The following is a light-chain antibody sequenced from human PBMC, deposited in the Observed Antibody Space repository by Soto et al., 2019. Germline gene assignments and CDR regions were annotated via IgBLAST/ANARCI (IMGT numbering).Light chain of an antibody. J-gene: IGLJ1*01. CDR2: DVS. Sequence: QSVLTQPASVSGSPGQSITISCTGTSSDVGAYNYVSWYQQHPGKAPKLMIYDVSNRPSGVSNRFSGSKSGNTPSLTISGLQAEDEADYYCSSYTSSSTLFYVFGTGTKVXVL. V-gene: IGLV2-14*01. CDR1: SSDVGAYNY. CDR3: SSYTSSSTLFYV.